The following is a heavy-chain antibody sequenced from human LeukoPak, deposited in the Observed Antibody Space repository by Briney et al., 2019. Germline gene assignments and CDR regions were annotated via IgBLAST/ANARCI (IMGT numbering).Heavy chain of an antibody. CDR3: AKGSVGGSYRPVDY. CDR1: GFTLSSYG. V-gene: IGHV3-30*18. J-gene: IGHJ4*02. CDR2: ISYDGSNK. Sequence: GRSLRLSCAASGFTLSSYGMHWVRQAPGKGLEWVAVISYDGSNKYYADSVKGRFTISRDNSKNTLYLQMNSLRAEDTAVYYCAKGSVGGSYRPVDYWGQGTLVTVSS. D-gene: IGHD3-16*02.